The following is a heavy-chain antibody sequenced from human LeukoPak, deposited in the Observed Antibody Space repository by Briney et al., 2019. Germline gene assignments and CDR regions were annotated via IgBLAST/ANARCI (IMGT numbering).Heavy chain of an antibody. J-gene: IGHJ6*02. V-gene: IGHV3-23*01. CDR3: AKDTSGSTSYSYHYGMDV. CDR1: GFTFSSYA. Sequence: GGSLGLSCVTSGFTFSSYAISWVRQAPGKGLEWVSVISGSGGTTYYADSVKGRFTISRDNSKSTLYLQINSLRAEDTAVYYCAKDTSGSTSYSYHYGMDVWGQGTTVTVSS. CDR2: ISGSGGTT. D-gene: IGHD1-26*01.